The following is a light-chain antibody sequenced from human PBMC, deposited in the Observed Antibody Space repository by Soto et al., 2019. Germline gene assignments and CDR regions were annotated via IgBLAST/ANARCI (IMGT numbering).Light chain of an antibody. CDR3: QQYDNLPLT. V-gene: IGKV1-33*01. CDR1: RYITNS. CDR2: DAS. J-gene: IGKJ4*01. Sequence: DIQMTQSPSSLSAAVGYRVTITWQASRYITNSLHWFQQKPGKAPKLLIYDASILQAGVPSRFSGSGSGIDFTFTISSLQPEDIATYYCQQYDNLPLTFGGGTKVDIK.